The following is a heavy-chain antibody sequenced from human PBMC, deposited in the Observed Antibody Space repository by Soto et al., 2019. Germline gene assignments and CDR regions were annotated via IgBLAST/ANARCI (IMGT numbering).Heavy chain of an antibody. V-gene: IGHV3-23*01. CDR2: ISGSGGST. CDR1: GFTFSSYA. D-gene: IGHD3-10*01. CDR3: AKDTGDGSGSYSWAWFDP. J-gene: IGHJ5*02. Sequence: PGGSLRLSCAASGFTFSSYAMSWVRQAPGKGLEWVSAISGSGGSTYYADSVKGRFTISRDNSKNTLYLQMNSLRAEDTAVYYCAKDTGDGSGSYSWAWFDPWGQGTLVTVSS.